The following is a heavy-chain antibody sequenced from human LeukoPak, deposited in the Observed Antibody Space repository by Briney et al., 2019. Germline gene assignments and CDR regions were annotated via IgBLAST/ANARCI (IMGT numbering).Heavy chain of an antibody. CDR2: IYHSGST. CDR1: GGSISSSNW. D-gene: IGHD2-15*01. V-gene: IGHV4-4*02. CDR3: ARAMVVAATLDNWFDP. J-gene: IGHJ5*02. Sequence: SETLSLTCAVSGGSISSSNWWSWVRQPPGKGLEWIGEIYHSGSTNYNPSLKSRVTISVDKSKNQFSLKLSSVTAADTAVYYCARAMVVAATLDNWFDPWGQGTLVTVSS.